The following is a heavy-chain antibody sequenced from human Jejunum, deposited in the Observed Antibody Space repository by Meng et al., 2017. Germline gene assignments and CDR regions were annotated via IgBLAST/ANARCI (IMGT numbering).Heavy chain of an antibody. CDR1: GVSTTAPFY. D-gene: IGHD1-14*01. Sequence: QVHLQESAPVLVKPSGALSLTCTVSGVSTTAPFYWTWTRQAPGKGLEWIGEVWPSGATYYNPSLSSRITISIDTSNNQFSLEVAFLTAADTAVYYCARAIRERYFDSWGQGTLVTVSS. J-gene: IGHJ4*02. CDR3: ARAIRERYFDS. V-gene: IGHV4-4*02. CDR2: VWPSGAT.